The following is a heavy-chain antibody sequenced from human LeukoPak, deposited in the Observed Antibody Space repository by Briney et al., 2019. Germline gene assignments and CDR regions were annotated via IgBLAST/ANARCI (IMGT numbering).Heavy chain of an antibody. Sequence: LGRSLRLSCAASGFTFDDYAMRWVRHAPGKGLEWVSGINWNSGSIGYADSVKGRFTISRDNAKNSLYLQMNSLRAEDTALYYCAKAPGLVITSYFDYWGQGTLVIVSS. CDR3: AKAPGLVITSYFDY. J-gene: IGHJ4*02. D-gene: IGHD3-22*01. CDR1: GFTFDDYA. V-gene: IGHV3-9*01. CDR2: INWNSGSI.